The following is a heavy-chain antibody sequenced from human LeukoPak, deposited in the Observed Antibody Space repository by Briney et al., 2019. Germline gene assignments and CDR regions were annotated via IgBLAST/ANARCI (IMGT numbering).Heavy chain of an antibody. Sequence: GRSLRLSCAASGFTFSSYAMHWVRQAPGKGLEWVAVISYDGSNKYYADSVKGRFTISRDNSKNTLYLQMNSLRAEDTAVYYCAKSRDSVFDWLTKVTYYYYGMDVWGQGTTVIVSS. CDR3: AKSRDSVFDWLTKVTYYYYGMDV. CDR1: GFTFSSYA. D-gene: IGHD3-9*01. V-gene: IGHV3-30-3*02. CDR2: ISYDGSNK. J-gene: IGHJ6*02.